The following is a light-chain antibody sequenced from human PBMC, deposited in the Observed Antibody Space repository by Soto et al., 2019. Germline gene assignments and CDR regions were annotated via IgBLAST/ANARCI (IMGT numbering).Light chain of an antibody. CDR2: DAS. Sequence: EIVMTQSPATLSVSPGERASLSCRASQSVGSKLAWYQHKPGQAPRLLIYDASTRATGFPARFSGSGSGTEFTLTISSLQPEDFAVYYCQQYGSSPFTFGPGTKVDIK. CDR1: QSVGSK. J-gene: IGKJ3*01. V-gene: IGKV3-15*01. CDR3: QQYGSSPFT.